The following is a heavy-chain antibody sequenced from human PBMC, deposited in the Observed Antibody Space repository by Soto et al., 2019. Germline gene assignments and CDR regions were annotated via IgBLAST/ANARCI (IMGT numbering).Heavy chain of an antibody. J-gene: IGHJ3*02. CDR2: IIPTFGTA. V-gene: IGHV1-69*06. CDR3: ARSETAGHRGFDI. D-gene: IGHD6-19*01. CDR1: GGTFSSSA. Sequence: QVQLVQSGAEMMEPGSSVKSSFKAPGGTFSSSAINGLRQAPGQGPEWMGGIIPTFGTANYIEKFRGRVTITADTSTSTAYMEVSSLTSEDTAMYFCARSETAGHRGFDIWGQGTMVTVSS.